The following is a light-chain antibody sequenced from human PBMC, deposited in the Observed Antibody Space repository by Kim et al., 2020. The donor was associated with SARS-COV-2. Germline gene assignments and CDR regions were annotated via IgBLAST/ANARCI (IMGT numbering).Light chain of an antibody. CDR3: HAYDNRLSVWV. J-gene: IGLJ3*02. V-gene: IGLV1-40*01. CDR1: SSNSGEDYD. CDR2: NYN. Sequence: QRVTIPCTGSSSNSGEDYDVHWYQQVPGAAPRLLIYNYNSRPSGVPDRFSGAKSGTSASLAITGLQAEDEADDYCHAYDNRLSVWVFGGGTKVTVL.